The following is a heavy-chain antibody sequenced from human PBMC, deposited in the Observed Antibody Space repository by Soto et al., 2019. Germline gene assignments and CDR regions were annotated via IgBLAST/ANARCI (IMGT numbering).Heavy chain of an antibody. Sequence: PSEPLSLTCSVSGGSISSRDWWTWVRQAPGKGLEWIGKIYHGGGTNFSPSLRGRVNISIDKSRKFFSLTLNSVTAADTAIYFCATGNVDSMLESWGRGTLVTVSS. V-gene: IGHV4-4*02. CDR3: ATGNVDSMLES. J-gene: IGHJ4*02. CDR1: GGSISSRDW. CDR2: IYHGGGT. D-gene: IGHD3-3*01.